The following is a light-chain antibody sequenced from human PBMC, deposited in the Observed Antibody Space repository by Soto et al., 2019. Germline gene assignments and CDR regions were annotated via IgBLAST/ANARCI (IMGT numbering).Light chain of an antibody. V-gene: IGLV1-44*01. Sequence: QSVLTQPPSASGTPGQRVTISCSGSSSNIGSNAVNWYQQLPGTAPKLLIYNTTQRPSGAPDRFSGAKSGTSASLAISGLQSEDEADYYCATWDDSPRDVVFGGGTKLTFL. CDR3: ATWDDSPRDVV. J-gene: IGLJ2*01. CDR1: SSNIGSNA. CDR2: NTT.